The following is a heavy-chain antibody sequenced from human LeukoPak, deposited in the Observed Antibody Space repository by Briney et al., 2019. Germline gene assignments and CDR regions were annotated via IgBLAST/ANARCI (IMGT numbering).Heavy chain of an antibody. CDR3: ARSVVTLYWYFDL. D-gene: IGHD4-23*01. CDR1: GGSISSSYYY. J-gene: IGHJ2*01. V-gene: IGHV4-61*05. Sequence: SETLSLTCTVSGGSISSSYYYWGWIRQPPGKGLEWIGYIYYSGSTNYNPSLKSRVTISLDTSKNQFSLKLSSVTTADTAVYYCARSVVTLYWYFDLWGRGTLVTVSS. CDR2: IYYSGST.